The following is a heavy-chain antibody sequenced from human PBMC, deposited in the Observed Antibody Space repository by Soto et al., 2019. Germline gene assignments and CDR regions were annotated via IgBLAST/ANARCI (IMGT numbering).Heavy chain of an antibody. CDR3: ARGDRWSTLFHF. J-gene: IGHJ4*02. CDR1: GGSVNNGGYY. D-gene: IGHD2-15*01. V-gene: IGHV4-31*03. Sequence: QVQLQESGPGLVKPSQTLSLTCTVSGGSVNNGGYYWSWIRQHPGMDLEWMGYMYYSGTTYYNPTLKSRVDISMDTAKNQFSLQLTSVTAADTAVYYCARGDRWSTLFHFWGQGSLVTVSS. CDR2: MYYSGTT.